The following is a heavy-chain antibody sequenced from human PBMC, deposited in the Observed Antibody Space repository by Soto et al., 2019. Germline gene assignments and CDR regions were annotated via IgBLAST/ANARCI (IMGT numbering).Heavy chain of an antibody. D-gene: IGHD4-17*01. CDR3: AREPTSSYGDYGVRSPGWFDP. Sequence: QVQLVQSGAEVKKPGASVKVSCKASGYTFTSYYMHWVRQAPGQGLEWMGIINPSGGSTSYAQKFQGRVTMTRDTSTSTVYMELSSLRSEDTAVYYCAREPTSSYGDYGVRSPGWFDPWGQGTLVTVSS. J-gene: IGHJ5*02. CDR2: INPSGGST. CDR1: GYTFTSYY. V-gene: IGHV1-46*03.